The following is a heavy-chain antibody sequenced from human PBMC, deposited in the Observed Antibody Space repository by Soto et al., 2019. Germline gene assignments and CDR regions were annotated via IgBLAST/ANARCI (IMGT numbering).Heavy chain of an antibody. CDR1: GFTFSSYW. J-gene: IGHJ4*02. V-gene: IGHV3-74*01. CDR2: INSDGSST. CDR3: ARDLHSGFDY. D-gene: IGHD1-26*01. Sequence: EVQLVESGGGLVQPGGSLRLSCAASGFTFSSYWMHWVHQAPGKGPVWVSRINSDGSSTSYADSVKGRFTISRDNAKNTLYLQMNSLRAEDTAVYYCARDLHSGFDYWGQGTLVTVSS.